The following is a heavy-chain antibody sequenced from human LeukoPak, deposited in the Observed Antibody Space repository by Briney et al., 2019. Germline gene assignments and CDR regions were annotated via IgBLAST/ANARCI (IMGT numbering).Heavy chain of an antibody. V-gene: IGHV1-2*02. CDR3: ARRGGKNYGDYLLYYYYMDV. Sequence: ASVEVSCKASGYTFTGYYMHWVRQAPGQGLEWMGWINPNSGGTNYAQKFQGRVTMTRDTSISTAYMELSRLRSDDTAVYYCARRGGKNYGDYLLYYYYMDVWGKGTTVTVSS. D-gene: IGHD4-17*01. CDR1: GYTFTGYY. CDR2: INPNSGGT. J-gene: IGHJ6*03.